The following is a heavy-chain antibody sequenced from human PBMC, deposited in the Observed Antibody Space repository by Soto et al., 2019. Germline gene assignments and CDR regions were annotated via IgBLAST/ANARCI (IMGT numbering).Heavy chain of an antibody. Sequence: PSETLSLTCAVSGASISSTDWWSWVRQPPGKGLEWIGEIYHSGNTRNNPSLKSRVTMSVDKSNNQFSLNLMSVTAADTATYYCARDSRTGCSSTDCYMSWGRGILVTVSS. V-gene: IGHV4-4*02. J-gene: IGHJ5*02. D-gene: IGHD2-2*01. CDR1: GASISSTDW. CDR2: IYHSGNT. CDR3: ARDSRTGCSSTDCYMS.